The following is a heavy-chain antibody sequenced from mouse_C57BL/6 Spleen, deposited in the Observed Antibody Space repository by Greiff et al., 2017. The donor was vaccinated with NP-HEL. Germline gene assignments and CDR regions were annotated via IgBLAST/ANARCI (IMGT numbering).Heavy chain of an antibody. CDR2: ISDGGSYT. J-gene: IGHJ4*01. Sequence: EVHLVESGGGLVKPGGSLKLSCAASGFTFSSYAMSWVRQTPEKRLEWVATISDGGSYTYYPDNVKGRFTISRDNAKNNLYLQMSHLKSEDTAMYYCARVLYGSRAGYAMDYWGQGTSVTVSS. CDR3: ARVLYGSRAGYAMDY. V-gene: IGHV5-4*01. CDR1: GFTFSSYA. D-gene: IGHD1-1*01.